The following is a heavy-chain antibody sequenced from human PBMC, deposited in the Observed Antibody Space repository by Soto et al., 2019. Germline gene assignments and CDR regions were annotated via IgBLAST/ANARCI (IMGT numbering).Heavy chain of an antibody. Sequence: GGSLRLSCAAAGFTFGYYAMTWIRQARGKGLDWVAAISAAGDNTYYADSVKGRFTISRDNAKNSLYLQMNSLRDEDTAVYYCARDLADIVVVVAATPSAFDIWGQGTMVTVSS. J-gene: IGHJ3*02. CDR2: ISAAGDNT. CDR1: GFTFGYYA. D-gene: IGHD2-15*01. CDR3: ARDLADIVVVVAATPSAFDI. V-gene: IGHV3-23*01.